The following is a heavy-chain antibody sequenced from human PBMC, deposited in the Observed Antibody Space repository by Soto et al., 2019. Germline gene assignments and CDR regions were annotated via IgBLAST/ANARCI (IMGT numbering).Heavy chain of an antibody. Sequence: QVHLVQSGAEMKKPGSSVKVSCKVSGGDLTNSGISWVRQAPGQGLEWMGGIFPLLGMVDYSQKFQGRVTITSQESTHTAYMSLGSLRSGYPTVYYCATEDGAGFKSRGQGTLVIVSS. CDR2: IFPLLGMV. D-gene: IGHD1-26*01. CDR1: GGDLTNSG. CDR3: ATEDGAGFKS. J-gene: IGHJ4*02. V-gene: IGHV1-69*04.